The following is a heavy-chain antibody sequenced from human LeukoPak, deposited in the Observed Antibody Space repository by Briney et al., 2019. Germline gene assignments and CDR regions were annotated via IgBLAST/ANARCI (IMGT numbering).Heavy chain of an antibody. CDR3: AKNPLVSGTIYFDS. D-gene: IGHD6-19*01. J-gene: IGHJ4*02. CDR1: GFTFSSYE. V-gene: IGHV3-48*03. Sequence: PGGSLRLSCAASGFTFSSYEMNWVRQAPGKGLEWVSYISSSGSTIYYADSVKGRFTISRDNAKNSLYLQMNSLRAEDTAIYYCAKNPLVSGTIYFDSWGQGTLLTVSS. CDR2: ISSSGSTI.